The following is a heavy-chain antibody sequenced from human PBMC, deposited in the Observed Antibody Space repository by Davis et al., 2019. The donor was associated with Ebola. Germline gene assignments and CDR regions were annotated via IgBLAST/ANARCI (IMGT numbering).Heavy chain of an antibody. CDR2: IKQDGSEK. J-gene: IGHJ4*02. CDR3: AGARIAARY. V-gene: IGHV3-7*01. Sequence: GESLKISCAASGFTFSSYSMNWVRQAPGKGLEWVANIKQDGSEKYYVDSVKGRFTISRDNAKNSLYLQMNSLRAEDTAVYYCAGARIAARYWGQGTLVTFSS. D-gene: IGHD6-6*01. CDR1: GFTFSSYS.